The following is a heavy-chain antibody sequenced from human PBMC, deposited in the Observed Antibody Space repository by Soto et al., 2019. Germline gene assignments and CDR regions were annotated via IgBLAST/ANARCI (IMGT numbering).Heavy chain of an antibody. CDR3: ARDDIAVAGISTYYYYGMDV. CDR2: ISTTGRTI. J-gene: IGHJ6*02. D-gene: IGHD6-19*01. Sequence: QVQLVESGGGLVKPGGSLRLSCAASGFTFSDYYMSWIRQAPGKGLEWVSYISTTGRTIYYADSVKGRFTISRDNAKNSLYLQMNGLRAEDTAVYYCARDDIAVAGISTYYYYGMDVWGQGTTVTVSS. CDR1: GFTFSDYY. V-gene: IGHV3-11*01.